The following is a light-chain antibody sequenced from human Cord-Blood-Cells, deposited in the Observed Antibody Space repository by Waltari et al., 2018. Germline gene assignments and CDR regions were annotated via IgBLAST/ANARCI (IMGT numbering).Light chain of an antibody. J-gene: IGKJ1*01. V-gene: IGKV3-20*01. CDR1: QSVSSSY. CDR3: QQYGSSPTWT. Sequence: EIVLTQSPGTLSLSPGDRATLSCRASQSVSSSYLAWYQQKPGQAPRLLIYGASSRATGIPDRFSGSGSVTDFTLTISRLEPEDFAVYYCQQYGSSPTWTFGQGTKVEIK. CDR2: GAS.